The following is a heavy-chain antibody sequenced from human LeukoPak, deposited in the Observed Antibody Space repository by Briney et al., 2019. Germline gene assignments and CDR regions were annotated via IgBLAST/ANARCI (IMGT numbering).Heavy chain of an antibody. V-gene: IGHV3-53*01. CDR3: ARGRGLGVVSPYFDY. CDR1: GFTVSSYY. CDR2: IYGDGRI. D-gene: IGHD3-3*01. Sequence: GGSLRLSCVASGFTVSSYYMIWVRQAPGKGLERVSVIYGDGRIRYADSVRGRFTISRDNSRNTLYLQMNNLRVEDTAVYYCARGRGLGVVSPYFDYWGQGTLLTVSS. J-gene: IGHJ4*02.